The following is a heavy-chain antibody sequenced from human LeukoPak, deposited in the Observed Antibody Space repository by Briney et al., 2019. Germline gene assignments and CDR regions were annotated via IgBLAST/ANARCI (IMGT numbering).Heavy chain of an antibody. CDR3: ARSPALVWFGELHPYYFDY. J-gene: IGHJ4*02. Sequence: GASVKVSCKASGYTFTGYYMHWVRQAPGQGLEWMGWINPNSGGTNYAQKFQGRVTMTRDTSISTAYMELSRLRSDDTAVYYCARSPALVWFGELHPYYFDYWGQGNLVTVSS. CDR1: GYTFTGYY. CDR2: INPNSGGT. V-gene: IGHV1-2*02. D-gene: IGHD3-10*01.